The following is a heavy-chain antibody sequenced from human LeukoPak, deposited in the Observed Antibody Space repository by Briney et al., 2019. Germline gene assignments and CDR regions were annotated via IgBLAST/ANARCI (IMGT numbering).Heavy chain of an antibody. Sequence: GRSLRLSCAASGFTFDDYAMHWVRQAPGKGLEWVSGISWNSGSIGYADSMKGRFTISRDNAKNSLYLQINSLRAEDTAVYYCARDRHYDFWSGYYTPFNSWGQGTLVTVSS. V-gene: IGHV3-9*01. CDR1: GFTFDDYA. D-gene: IGHD3-3*01. CDR2: ISWNSGSI. J-gene: IGHJ4*02. CDR3: ARDRHYDFWSGYYTPFNS.